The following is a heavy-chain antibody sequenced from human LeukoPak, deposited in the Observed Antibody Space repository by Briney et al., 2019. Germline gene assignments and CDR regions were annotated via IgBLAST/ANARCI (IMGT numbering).Heavy chain of an antibody. D-gene: IGHD1-14*01. CDR2: IKYDGSDK. CDR1: GFTFRDYW. V-gene: IGHV3-7*01. Sequence: GGSLRLSCVASGFTFRDYWVTWVRQAPGKGLECVANIKYDGSDKYYVDSVKGRFTISRDNAKNSVYLQMNSLRVEDTAVYYCARRNLFDYWGQGPVVTVSS. CDR3: ARRNLFDY. J-gene: IGHJ4*02.